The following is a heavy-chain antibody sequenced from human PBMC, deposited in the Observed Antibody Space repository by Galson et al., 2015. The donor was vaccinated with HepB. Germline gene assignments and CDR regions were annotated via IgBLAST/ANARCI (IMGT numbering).Heavy chain of an antibody. D-gene: IGHD3-3*01. CDR3: ARLSYDFWSGDTEGWFDP. Sequence: SGAEVKKPGESLKISCKGSGYSFTSYWIGWVRQMPGKGLEWMGIIYPGDSDTRYSPSFQGQVTISADKSISTAYLQWSSLKASDTAMYYCARLSYDFWSGDTEGWFDPWGQGTLVTVSS. CDR1: GYSFTSYW. J-gene: IGHJ5*02. CDR2: IYPGDSDT. V-gene: IGHV5-51*03.